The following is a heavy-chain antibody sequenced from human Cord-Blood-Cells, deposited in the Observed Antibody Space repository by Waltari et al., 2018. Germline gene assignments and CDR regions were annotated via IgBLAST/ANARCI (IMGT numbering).Heavy chain of an antibody. CDR3: AGGHLTGLDYYGMDV. V-gene: IGHV1-8*01. Sequence: QVQLVQSGAEVKKPGASVKVSCKASGYTFTSYDINWVRQATGQGLEWMGWMTPNSGNTGYAQKFQGRVTMTRNTSIRTAYMELSSLRSEETAVYYCAGGHLTGLDYYGMDVWGQGTTVTVSS. CDR2: MTPNSGNT. J-gene: IGHJ6*02. D-gene: IGHD3-10*01. CDR1: GYTFTSYD.